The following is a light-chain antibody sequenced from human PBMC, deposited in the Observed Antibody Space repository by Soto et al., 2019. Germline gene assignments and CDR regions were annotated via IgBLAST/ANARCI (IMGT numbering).Light chain of an antibody. Sequence: DIELTQSPATLSLSPGERATLSCRASQSISSYLAWYQQTPGQAPRLLIYDATYRATGIPARFSGSGSGTDFTLSISSLEPEDFAVYYCQHRSGWRRTFGQGTKVDIK. CDR1: QSISSY. J-gene: IGKJ1*01. V-gene: IGKV3-11*01. CDR3: QHRSGWRRT. CDR2: DAT.